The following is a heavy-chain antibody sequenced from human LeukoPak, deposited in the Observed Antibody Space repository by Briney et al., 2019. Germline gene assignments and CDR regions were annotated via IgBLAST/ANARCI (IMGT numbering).Heavy chain of an antibody. CDR3: VRDRGYSTFDY. CDR1: GFVFGHSW. J-gene: IGHJ4*02. V-gene: IGHV3-7*03. Sequence: GGSLRLSCEASGFVFGHSWMSWVRQAPGKGLEWVANINLDGSEINYLDSLTGRLTISRDNAKDSLYLQMNGLRAEDTAVYFCVRDRGYSTFDYWGQGALVTVSS. CDR2: INLDGSEI. D-gene: IGHD3-22*01.